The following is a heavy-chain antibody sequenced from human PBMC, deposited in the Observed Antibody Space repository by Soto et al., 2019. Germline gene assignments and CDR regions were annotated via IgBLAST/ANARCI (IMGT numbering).Heavy chain of an antibody. V-gene: IGHV3-30*14. Sequence: GGSLRRSCAASGITFSIYAIHCVRQAPGKGLDWVAFISYDGSTTYDADAVKGRFTISRDKSKYTLYLQMNSLRAEDSAVYYCARGFRIQLWPQDYWGQGTLVTVSS. CDR3: ARGFRIQLWPQDY. CDR1: GITFSIYA. D-gene: IGHD5-18*01. CDR2: ISYDGSTT. J-gene: IGHJ4*02.